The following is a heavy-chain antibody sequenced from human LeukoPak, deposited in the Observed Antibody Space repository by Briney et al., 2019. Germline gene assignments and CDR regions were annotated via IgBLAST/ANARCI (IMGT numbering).Heavy chain of an antibody. Sequence: SETLSLTCAVYGGSFSGHYWTWIRQPPGKGLEWIGEINHSGSTTYNPSLNSRVTISVDTSKNQFSLKVSSVTAADTAVYYCARTTVTSIAFDYWGQGTLVTVSS. CDR3: ARTTVTSIAFDY. CDR1: GGSFSGHY. J-gene: IGHJ4*02. CDR2: INHSGST. V-gene: IGHV4-34*01. D-gene: IGHD4-11*01.